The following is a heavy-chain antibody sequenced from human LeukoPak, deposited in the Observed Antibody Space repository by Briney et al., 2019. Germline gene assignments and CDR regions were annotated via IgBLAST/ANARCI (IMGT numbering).Heavy chain of an antibody. CDR1: GFTFSSYW. Sequence: GGSLRLSCAASGFTFSSYWMSWVRQAPGKGLEWVANIKQDGSEKYYVDSVKGRFTISRDNAKNPLYLQMSSLRAEDTAVYYCARELAAGTPNTLDYWGQGTLVTVSS. D-gene: IGHD6-19*01. CDR2: IKQDGSEK. CDR3: ARELAAGTPNTLDY. J-gene: IGHJ4*02. V-gene: IGHV3-7*01.